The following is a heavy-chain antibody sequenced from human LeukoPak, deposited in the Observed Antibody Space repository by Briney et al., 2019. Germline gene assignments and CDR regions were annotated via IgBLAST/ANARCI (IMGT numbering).Heavy chain of an antibody. CDR1: GFTFSSYG. J-gene: IGHJ5*02. CDR2: ISYDGSNK. V-gene: IGHV3-30*03. CDR3: ARDPSTHSLNWFDP. Sequence: GGSLRLSCAASGFTFSSYGMHWVRQAPGKGLEWVAVISYDGSNKYYADSVKGRFTISRDNSKNSLYLQMNSLRAEDTAVYYCARDPSTHSLNWFDPWGQGTLVTVSS. D-gene: IGHD5/OR15-5a*01.